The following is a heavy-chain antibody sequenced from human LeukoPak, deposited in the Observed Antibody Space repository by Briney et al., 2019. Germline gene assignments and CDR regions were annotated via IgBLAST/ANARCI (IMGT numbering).Heavy chain of an antibody. CDR3: ASEDCSSTSCYYYYMDV. Sequence: GGSLRLSCAASGFTVSSNYMSWVRQAPGRGLEWVSVIYSGGSTYYADSVKGRFTISRDNAKNSLYLQMNSLRAEDTAVYYCASEDCSSTSCYYYYMDVWGKGTTVTVSS. J-gene: IGHJ6*03. CDR1: GFTVSSNY. V-gene: IGHV3-66*01. D-gene: IGHD2-2*01. CDR2: IYSGGST.